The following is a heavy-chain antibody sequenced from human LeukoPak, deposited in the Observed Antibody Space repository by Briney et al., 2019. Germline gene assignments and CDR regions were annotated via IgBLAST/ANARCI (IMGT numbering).Heavy chain of an antibody. J-gene: IGHJ4*02. Sequence: GGSLRLSCAASGFTFSSYAMSWVRQAPGKGLEWVSAISGSGGSTYYADSVKGRFTISKDNSKNTLYPQMNSLRAEDTAVYYCAKGPYYDSSGYYYGGDDWGQGTLVTVSS. D-gene: IGHD3-22*01. CDR3: AKGPYYDSSGYYYGGDD. CDR2: ISGSGGST. V-gene: IGHV3-23*01. CDR1: GFTFSSYA.